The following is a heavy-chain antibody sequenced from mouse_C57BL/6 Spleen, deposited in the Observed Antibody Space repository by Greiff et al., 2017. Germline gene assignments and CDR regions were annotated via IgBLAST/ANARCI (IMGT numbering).Heavy chain of an antibody. D-gene: IGHD1-1*01. CDR2: IYPGDGDT. J-gene: IGHJ3*01. Sequence: QVQLKQSGAELVKPGASVKISCKASGYAFSSYWMNWVKQRPGKGLEWIGQIYPGDGDTKYNGKFKGKATLTADKSSSTAYMQLSSLTSEDSAVYFCARHYYGSSEGFAYWGQGTLVTVSA. V-gene: IGHV1-80*01. CDR3: ARHYYGSSEGFAY. CDR1: GYAFSSYW.